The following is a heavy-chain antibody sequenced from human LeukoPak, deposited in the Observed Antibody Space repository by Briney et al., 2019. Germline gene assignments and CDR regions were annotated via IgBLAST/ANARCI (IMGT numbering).Heavy chain of an antibody. V-gene: IGHV4-59*01. Sequence: SETLSLTCTVSGGSISSYYWSWIRQPPGKGLEWIGYIYYSGSTNYNSSLKSRVTISVDTSKNQFSLKLSSVTAADTAVYYCARDNIDSYGPYFDYWGQGTLVTVSS. CDR1: GGSISSYY. CDR3: ARDNIDSYGPYFDY. J-gene: IGHJ4*02. CDR2: IYYSGST. D-gene: IGHD5-18*01.